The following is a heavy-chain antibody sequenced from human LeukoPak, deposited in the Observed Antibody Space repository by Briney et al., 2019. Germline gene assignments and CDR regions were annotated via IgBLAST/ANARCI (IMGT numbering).Heavy chain of an antibody. V-gene: IGHV4-59*01. J-gene: IGHJ5*02. D-gene: IGHD3-22*01. CDR1: GGFMSRYY. Sequence: SETLSLTCTVSGGFMSRYYWSWIRQPPGKGLEWIGYIYYSGTTNYNPSLTSRLTISVDTSKNQFSLKLTSVTPADTAVYYCARGDTSGYYWFDPWGRGTLVTVSS. CDR2: IYYSGTT. CDR3: ARGDTSGYYWFDP.